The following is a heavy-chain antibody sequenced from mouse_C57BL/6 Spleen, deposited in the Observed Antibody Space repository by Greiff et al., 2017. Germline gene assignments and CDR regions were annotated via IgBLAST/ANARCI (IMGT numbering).Heavy chain of an antibody. D-gene: IGHD2-1*01. V-gene: IGHV1-50*01. J-gene: IGHJ4*01. Sequence: QVQLQQPGAELVKPGASVKLSCKASGYTFTSYWMQWVKQRPGQGLEWIGEIDPSGSYTNYNQKFKGKATLTVDKSSSTAYMQLSSLTSEDSAVYYCARYYGTYEGAMDYWGQGTSLTVSS. CDR1: GYTFTSYW. CDR2: IDPSGSYT. CDR3: ARYYGTYEGAMDY.